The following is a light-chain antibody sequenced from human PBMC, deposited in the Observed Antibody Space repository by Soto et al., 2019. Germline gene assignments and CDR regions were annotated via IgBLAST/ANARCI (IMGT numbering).Light chain of an antibody. CDR1: QSVSSY. CDR2: DAS. J-gene: IGKJ4*01. Sequence: EIVLTQSPATLSLSPGERATLSCRASQSVSSYLAWYQQKPGQAPRLLIYDASNRATGIPARFSGSGSGTDFTLTISSLEPEDFAVYDCQHRSNWTFGGGTKVEIK. V-gene: IGKV3-11*01. CDR3: QHRSNWT.